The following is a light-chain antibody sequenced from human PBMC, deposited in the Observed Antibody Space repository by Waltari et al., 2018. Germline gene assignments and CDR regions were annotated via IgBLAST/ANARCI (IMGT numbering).Light chain of an antibody. Sequence: QSALTRPASVSGSQGQAVTICCTGTRKDVGGYNFGLWYQEHPGQAPRVIIYDVSDRPSGVSARFSGSKSGNTASLTISGLQAEDEADYYCSSQSSNNVVLFGGGTKLTVL. CDR1: RKDVGGYNF. CDR2: DVS. CDR3: SSQSSNNVVL. J-gene: IGLJ2*01. V-gene: IGLV2-14*01.